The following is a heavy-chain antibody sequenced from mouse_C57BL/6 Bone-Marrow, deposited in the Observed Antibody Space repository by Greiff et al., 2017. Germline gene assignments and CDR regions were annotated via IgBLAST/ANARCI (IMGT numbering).Heavy chain of an antibody. CDR2: IDPENGDT. CDR3: TFYCGGMWFAY. Sequence: VQLQQSGAELVRPGASVKLSCTASGFNIKDDYMHWVKQRPEQGLEWIGWIDPENGDTEYASKFQGKATITADTSSNTAYLQLSSLTSEDTAVYYYTFYCGGMWFAYWGQGTLVTVSA. D-gene: IGHD1-1*01. CDR1: GFNIKDDY. V-gene: IGHV14-4*01. J-gene: IGHJ3*01.